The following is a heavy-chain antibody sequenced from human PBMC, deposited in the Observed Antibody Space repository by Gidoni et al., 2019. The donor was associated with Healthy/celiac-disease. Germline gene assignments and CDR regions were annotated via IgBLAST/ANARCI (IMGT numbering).Heavy chain of an antibody. CDR3: AMGSTYDYYFDY. J-gene: IGHJ4*02. D-gene: IGHD5-12*01. CDR1: GFTFSSYA. Sequence: EVQLVESGGGLVQPGGSLRLSCAASGFTFSSYAMSWVRQAPGTGLEWVSAISGSGGSTYYADSVKGRFTISRDNSKNTLYLQMNSLRAEDTAVYYCAMGSTYDYYFDYWGQGTLVTVSS. V-gene: IGHV3-23*04. CDR2: ISGSGGST.